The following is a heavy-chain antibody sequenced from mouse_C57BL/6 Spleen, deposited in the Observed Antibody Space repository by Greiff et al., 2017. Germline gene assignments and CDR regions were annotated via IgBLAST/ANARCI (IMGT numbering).Heavy chain of an antibody. CDR3: GRHGDPFAY. Sequence: DVQLVESGGDLVKPGGSLKLSCAASGFTFSTYGLSWVRRTPDKRLKWVATFSSGVSYTSYPDSVKGRWKISRDNAKNSLYLQMSRMKSEDTAMYYCGRHGDPFAYWGQGTTLTVAA. V-gene: IGHV5-6*01. D-gene: IGHD3-3*01. J-gene: IGHJ2*01. CDR2: FSSGVSYT. CDR1: GFTFSTYG.